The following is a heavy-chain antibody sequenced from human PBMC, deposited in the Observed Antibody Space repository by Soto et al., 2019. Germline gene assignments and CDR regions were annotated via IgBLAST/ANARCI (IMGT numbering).Heavy chain of an antibody. Sequence: SETLSLTCTVSGGSISSYYWSWIRQPPGKGLEWIGEINHSGSTNYNPSLKSRVTISVDTSKNQFSLKLSSVTAADTAVYYCARADRTNCWFDLWGQGTLVTVSS. D-gene: IGHD1-7*01. CDR2: INHSGST. J-gene: IGHJ5*02. V-gene: IGHV4-34*01. CDR3: ARADRTNCWFDL. CDR1: GGSISSYY.